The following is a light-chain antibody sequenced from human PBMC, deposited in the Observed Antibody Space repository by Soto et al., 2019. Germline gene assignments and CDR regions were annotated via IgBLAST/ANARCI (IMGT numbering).Light chain of an antibody. CDR3: SSYTTLSTPPYV. Sequence: QSVLTQPASVSGSPGQSITISCTGTSSDVGGYNYVSWYQQHPGKAPKLMIYEVSNRPSGVSNRFSGSKSGNTASLTISGLQAEDEADYYCSSYTTLSTPPYVFGTGTKVTVL. J-gene: IGLJ1*01. V-gene: IGLV2-14*03. CDR2: EVS. CDR1: SSDVGGYNY.